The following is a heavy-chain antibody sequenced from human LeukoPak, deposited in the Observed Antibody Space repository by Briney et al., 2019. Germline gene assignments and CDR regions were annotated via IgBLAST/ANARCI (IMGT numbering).Heavy chain of an antibody. CDR2: ISGSGGST. D-gene: IGHD3-10*01. CDR3: AKDQTPYGSGSYSPIDY. J-gene: IGHJ4*02. CDR1: GFTFSSYA. V-gene: IGHV3-23*01. Sequence: GGSLRLSCAASGFTFSSYAMNWVRQAPGKGLEWVPGISGSGGSTHYADSVKGRFTISRDNSKNTLYLQVNSLRAEDTALYYCAKDQTPYGSGSYSPIDYWGQGTLVTVSS.